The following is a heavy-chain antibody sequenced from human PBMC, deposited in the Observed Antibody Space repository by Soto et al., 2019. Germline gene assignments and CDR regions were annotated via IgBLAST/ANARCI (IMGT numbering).Heavy chain of an antibody. V-gene: IGHV4-4*07. CDR3: ARVRGYYDSSGYYYGGNWFDH. D-gene: IGHD3-22*01. Sequence: SETLSLTCTVSGGSISSYYWSWIRQPAGKGLEWIGRIYTSGSTNYNPSLKSRVTMSVDTSKNQFSLKLSSVTAADTAVYYCARVRGYYDSSGYYYGGNWFDHWGQGTLVTVSS. CDR1: GGSISSYY. J-gene: IGHJ5*02. CDR2: IYTSGST.